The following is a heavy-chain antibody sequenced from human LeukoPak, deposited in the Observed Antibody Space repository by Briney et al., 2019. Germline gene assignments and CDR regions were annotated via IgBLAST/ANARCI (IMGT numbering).Heavy chain of an antibody. J-gene: IGHJ6*02. D-gene: IGHD3-10*01. CDR3: ARDSGYYGSGSYLVAGYYGMDV. Sequence: SVKVSCKASGGTFSSYAISWVRQAPGQGLEWMGRIIPILGIANYAQKFQGRVTITADKSTSTAYMELSSLRSEDTAVYYCARDSGYYGSGSYLVAGYYGMDVWGQGTTVTVSS. CDR2: IIPILGIA. V-gene: IGHV1-69*04. CDR1: GGTFSSYA.